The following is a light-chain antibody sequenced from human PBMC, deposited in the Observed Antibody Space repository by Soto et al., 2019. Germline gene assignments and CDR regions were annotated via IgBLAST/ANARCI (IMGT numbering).Light chain of an antibody. CDR2: GAS. CDR1: QSTSSSY. CDR3: QHYVGSPCMYT. J-gene: IGKJ2*01. Sequence: EIVLTQSPGTLSLSPGERATLSCRASQSTSSSYLAWYQQKVGQAPRLLIYGASSRATGIPDRFSGSGSGTDFTLTISRLEPEDFAVYFCQHYVGSPCMYTFGQGTKVNIK. V-gene: IGKV3-20*01.